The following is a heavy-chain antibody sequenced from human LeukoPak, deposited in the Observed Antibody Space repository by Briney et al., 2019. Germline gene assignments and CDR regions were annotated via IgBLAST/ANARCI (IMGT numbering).Heavy chain of an antibody. Sequence: PSETLSLTCSVSGDSISSSSSYWGWIRQPPGKGLEWIGRIYYSGSTYYNTSLKSRVAISLDTSKNQFSLKLSSVPAADTAVYYCARVFRKAAAGTVDYWGQGTLVTVSS. V-gene: IGHV4-39*07. D-gene: IGHD6-13*01. CDR1: GDSISSSSSY. CDR2: IYYSGST. CDR3: ARVFRKAAAGTVDY. J-gene: IGHJ4*02.